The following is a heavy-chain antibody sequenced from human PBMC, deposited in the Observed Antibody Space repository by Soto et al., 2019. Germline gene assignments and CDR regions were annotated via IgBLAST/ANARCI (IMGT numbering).Heavy chain of an antibody. CDR1: GFTFSSYA. J-gene: IGHJ5*02. Sequence: QVQLVESGGGVVQPGRSLRLSCAASGFTFSSYAMHWVRQAPGKGLEWVAVISYDGSNKYYADSVKGRFTISRDNSKNTLYLQMNSLRAEDTAVYYCVRDRCSGGSCSGFDPWGQGTLVTVSS. CDR2: ISYDGSNK. D-gene: IGHD2-15*01. CDR3: VRDRCSGGSCSGFDP. V-gene: IGHV3-30-3*01.